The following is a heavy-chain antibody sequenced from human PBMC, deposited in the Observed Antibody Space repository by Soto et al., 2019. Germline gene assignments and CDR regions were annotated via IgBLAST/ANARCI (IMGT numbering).Heavy chain of an antibody. Sequence: QVQLVQSGAEVKKPGASVKVSCKASGYTFTSYDINWVRQATGQGLEWMGWMNPNSGNTGYAQKFQGRVTMPRNTYISTAYMELSSLLSENTAVYDCARLGPGIQLCSSTHNWFVPWGQGTLVTVSS. CDR2: MNPNSGNT. CDR3: ARLGPGIQLCSSTHNWFVP. J-gene: IGHJ5*02. V-gene: IGHV1-8*01. CDR1: GYTFTSYD. D-gene: IGHD5-18*01.